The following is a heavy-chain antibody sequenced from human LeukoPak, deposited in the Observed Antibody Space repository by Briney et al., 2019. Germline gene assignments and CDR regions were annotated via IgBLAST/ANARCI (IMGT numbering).Heavy chain of an antibody. Sequence: AGSLRLSCAASGFTFSNAWMSWVRQAPGTGLEWVGRIKSKTDGGTTDYAAPVKGRFTISRDNSKNTLYLQMNSLRAEDTAVYYCARRTYRYVFGYWGQGTLVTVSS. V-gene: IGHV3-15*01. CDR1: GFTFSNAW. CDR2: IKSKTDGGTT. CDR3: ARRTYRYVFGY. J-gene: IGHJ4*02. D-gene: IGHD3-16*02.